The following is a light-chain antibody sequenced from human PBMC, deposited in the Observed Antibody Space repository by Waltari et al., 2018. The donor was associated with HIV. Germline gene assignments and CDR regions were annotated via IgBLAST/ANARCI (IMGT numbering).Light chain of an antibody. CDR2: EVR. CDR3: SSYTSRDTFV. CDR1: RVDVATYTS. J-gene: IGLJ1*01. V-gene: IGLV2-14*01. Sequence: QSALPQPAAVSGSPGQSITISCTGARVDVATYTSVSWYPQLPGKAPKLIIYEVRNRPSGLSNRFSGSKSGNTASLTISGLQAEDEGDYYCSSYTSRDTFVFGTGTEVTVL.